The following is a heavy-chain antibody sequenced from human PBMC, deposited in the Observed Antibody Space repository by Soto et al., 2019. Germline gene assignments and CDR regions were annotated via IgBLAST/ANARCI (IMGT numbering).Heavy chain of an antibody. CDR1: GDSMNSGGYC. Sequence: QVQLQESGPGLVKPSQTLSLTCTVSGDSMNSGGYCWNWIRQHPGEGLEWIVCIYYGGTTSYNPSQKTEVTIAGTTPITLSPLTLCTVTAWHSIAYNCLWIILACAQETLMTVS. CDR3: LWIILA. V-gene: IGHV4-31*01. CDR2: IYYGGTT. J-gene: IGHJ5*02. D-gene: IGHD5-12*01.